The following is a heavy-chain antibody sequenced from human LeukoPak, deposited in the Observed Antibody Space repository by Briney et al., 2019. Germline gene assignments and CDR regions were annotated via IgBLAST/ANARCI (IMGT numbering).Heavy chain of an antibody. D-gene: IGHD4-11*01. J-gene: IGHJ4*02. Sequence: GGSLRLSCAASGFTFSDFWMGWVRQAPGKGLEWAANINQGGSESYCVDSVKGRFTISRDNAKKSLFLQMNSLRAEDTAVYYCTKGRSNHYWGQGTLVTVST. V-gene: IGHV3-7*01. CDR2: INQGGSES. CDR3: TKGRSNHY. CDR1: GFTFSDFW.